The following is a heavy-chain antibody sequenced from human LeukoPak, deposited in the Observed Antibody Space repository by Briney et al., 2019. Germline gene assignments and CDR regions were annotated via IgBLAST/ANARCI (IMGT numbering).Heavy chain of an antibody. Sequence: SETLSLTCTVSGGSISSCYWSWLRQPAGKGLEWIGRIYTSGSTNYNPSLKSRVTMSVDTSKNQFSLKLSSVTAADTAVYYCASRVVIETYYMDVWGKGTTVTISS. CDR2: IYTSGST. D-gene: IGHD3-3*01. CDR1: GGSISSCY. CDR3: ASRVVIETYYMDV. V-gene: IGHV4-4*07. J-gene: IGHJ6*03.